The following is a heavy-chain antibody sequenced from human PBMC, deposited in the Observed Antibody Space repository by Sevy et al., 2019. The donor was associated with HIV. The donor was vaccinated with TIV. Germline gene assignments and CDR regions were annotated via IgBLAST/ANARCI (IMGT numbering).Heavy chain of an antibody. CDR1: GFSFRNAW. J-gene: IGHJ4*02. CDR2: IKSKTDGGTR. CDR3: AAGAGSSDFDY. V-gene: IGHV3-15*01. Sequence: GGSLRLSCAASGFSFRNAWMSWVRQAPGKGLEWVGRIKSKTDGGTRDFAAPARGRFIISRDDSKNMLYLQMSSLKIEDTAHYYCAAGAGSSDFDYWGRGILVTVSS.